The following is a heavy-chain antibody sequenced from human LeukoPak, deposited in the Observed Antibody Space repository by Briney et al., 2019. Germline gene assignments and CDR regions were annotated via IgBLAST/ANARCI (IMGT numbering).Heavy chain of an antibody. CDR1: GGSISSGGYY. J-gene: IGHJ5*02. Sequence: PSETLSLTCTVSGGSISSGGYYWSWIRQHPGKGQEWIGYIYYSGSTYYNPSLKSRVTISVDTSKNQFSLKLSSVTAADTAVYYCARVVLGYCSGGSCYGVDPWGQGTLVTVSS. V-gene: IGHV4-31*03. D-gene: IGHD2-15*01. CDR2: IYYSGST. CDR3: ARVVLGYCSGGSCYGVDP.